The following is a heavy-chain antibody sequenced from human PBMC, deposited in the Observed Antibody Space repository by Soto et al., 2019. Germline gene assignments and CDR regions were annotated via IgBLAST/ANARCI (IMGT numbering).Heavy chain of an antibody. D-gene: IGHD5-12*01. CDR3: ARESGGATAPLDYYYFYMDV. CDR1: GDTFTDYY. V-gene: IGHV1-2*04. Sequence: QVQLVQSGAEVKKPGASVTVSCRSSGDTFTDYYMHWVRQAPGQGLEWMGWINPNSGVTKYAQKFKGWVTMARDTSIRTVYMQLSRLRSDGTAVYYCARESGGATAPLDYYYFYMDVWGTGTTVTVSS. CDR2: INPNSGVT. J-gene: IGHJ6*03.